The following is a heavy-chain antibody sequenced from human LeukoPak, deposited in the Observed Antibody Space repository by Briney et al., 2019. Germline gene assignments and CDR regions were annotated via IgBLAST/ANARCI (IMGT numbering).Heavy chain of an antibody. CDR3: ARHSTVAGPYYFDY. Sequence: SETLSLTCTGSGGSISSYYWSWIRQPPGKGLVWIGYIYYSGSTNYNPSLKSRVTISVDTSKNQVSLKLSSVTAADTAVYYCARHSTVAGPYYFDYWGQGTLVTVSS. CDR1: GGSISSYY. D-gene: IGHD6-19*01. CDR2: IYYSGST. J-gene: IGHJ4*02. V-gene: IGHV4-59*08.